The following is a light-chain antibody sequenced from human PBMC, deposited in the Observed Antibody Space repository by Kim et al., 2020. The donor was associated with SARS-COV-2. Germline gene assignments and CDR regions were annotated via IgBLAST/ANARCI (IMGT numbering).Light chain of an antibody. J-gene: IGLJ3*02. Sequence: SYELTQPPSVSVSPGQTASITCSGDKLGDKYACWYQQKPGQSPVLVIYQDSKLPSGIPERFSGSNSGNTATLTISGTQAMDEADFYCQAWDSITGVFGGG. CDR2: QDS. CDR1: KLGDKY. V-gene: IGLV3-1*01. CDR3: QAWDSITGV.